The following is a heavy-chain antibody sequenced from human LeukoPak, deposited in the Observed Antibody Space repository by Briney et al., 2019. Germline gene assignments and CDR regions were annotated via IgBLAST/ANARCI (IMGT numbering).Heavy chain of an antibody. CDR1: GFTFSSYW. CDR3: ARVRGYYSAYYFDY. D-gene: IGHD5-18*01. J-gene: IGHJ4*02. Sequence: GSLRLSCAASGFTFSSYWMHWVRQAPGKGLVWVSRINSDGSSTSYADSVKGRFTISRDNAKNTLYLQMNSLTAEDTAVYYCARVRGYYSAYYFDYWGQGTLVTVSP. V-gene: IGHV3-74*01. CDR2: INSDGSST.